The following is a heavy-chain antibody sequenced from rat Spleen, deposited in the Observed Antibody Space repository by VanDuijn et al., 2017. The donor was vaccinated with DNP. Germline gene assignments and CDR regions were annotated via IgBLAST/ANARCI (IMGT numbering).Heavy chain of an antibody. CDR3: TRGSGFVLDF. D-gene: IGHD4-4*01. V-gene: IGHV5-20*01. J-gene: IGHJ2*01. Sequence: EVQLVESGGGLVQPGGSLKLSCAASGFTFSDYYMAWVRQAPTNGLELVAYISYAGGSTYHGDSVKGRFTISRDNAESTLYLHMNSLRSEDTATYYCTRGSGFVLDFWGQGVMVTVSS. CDR1: GFTFSDYY. CDR2: ISYAGGST.